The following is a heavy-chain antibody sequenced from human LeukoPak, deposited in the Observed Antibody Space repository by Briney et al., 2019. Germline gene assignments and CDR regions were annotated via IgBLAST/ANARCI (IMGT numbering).Heavy chain of an antibody. CDR3: ARDRTGWLAPDY. CDR1: GYSISSGYY. D-gene: IGHD6-19*01. J-gene: IGHJ4*02. Sequence: SETLSLTCTVSGYSISSGYYWGWTRQPPGKGLEWIGSIYHSGSTYYNPSLKSRVTISVDTSKNQFSLKLSSVTAADTAVYYCARDRTGWLAPDYWGQGILVTVSS. V-gene: IGHV4-38-2*02. CDR2: IYHSGST.